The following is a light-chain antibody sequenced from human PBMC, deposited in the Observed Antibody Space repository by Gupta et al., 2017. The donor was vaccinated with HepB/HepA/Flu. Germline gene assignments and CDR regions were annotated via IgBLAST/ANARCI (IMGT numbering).Light chain of an antibody. CDR2: GAS. CDR1: LSIGSN. J-gene: IGKJ4*01. Sequence: IVLTQSPAILSLSPGEKATLSCRASLSIGSNLAWYQQKPGQAPRLLFYGASTRDTGLPARFSGSGYGKDFTLTISSRQSEDFALYYCQQYKNWPPITFGGGTKIEIK. V-gene: IGKV3-15*01. CDR3: QQYKNWPPIT.